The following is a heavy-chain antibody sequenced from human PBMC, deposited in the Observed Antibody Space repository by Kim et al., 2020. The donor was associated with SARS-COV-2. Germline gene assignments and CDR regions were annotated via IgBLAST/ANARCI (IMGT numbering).Heavy chain of an antibody. CDR3: ASPGIAARNWFDP. Sequence: HADQVKGRFTISRDNAKNPLYLQMNSRGAEDTAVYYCASPGIAARNWFDPWGQGTLVTVSS. D-gene: IGHD6-13*01. V-gene: IGHV3-21*01. J-gene: IGHJ5*02.